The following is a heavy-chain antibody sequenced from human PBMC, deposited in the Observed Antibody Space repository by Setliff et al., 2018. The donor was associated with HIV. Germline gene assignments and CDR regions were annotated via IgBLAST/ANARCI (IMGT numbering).Heavy chain of an antibody. CDR1: GYTFIDYF. D-gene: IGHD6-19*01. V-gene: IGHV1-18*01. CDR3: ARDPWGPVADISY. J-gene: IGHJ4*02. Sequence: ASVKVSCKASGYTFIDYFIHWVRQAPGQGLEWMGWMSTSDDNTHYAQKIQGRVTMAKDTFMSTAYMELRSLRSDDTAVYYCARDPWGPVADISYWGQGTLVTVSS. CDR2: MSTSDDNT.